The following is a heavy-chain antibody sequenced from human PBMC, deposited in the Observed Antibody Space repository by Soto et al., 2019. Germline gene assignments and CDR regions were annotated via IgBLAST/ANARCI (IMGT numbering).Heavy chain of an antibody. Sequence: SVKVSCRASGGTLSSYAIIWVRQAPGQGLEWMGGIIPIFGTANYAQKFQGRVTITADKSTSTAYMELSSLRSEDTAVYYCARDSVDTAMAPADWGQGTLVTVSS. CDR3: ARDSVDTAMAPAD. J-gene: IGHJ4*02. CDR2: IIPIFGTA. D-gene: IGHD5-18*01. V-gene: IGHV1-69*06. CDR1: GGTLSSYA.